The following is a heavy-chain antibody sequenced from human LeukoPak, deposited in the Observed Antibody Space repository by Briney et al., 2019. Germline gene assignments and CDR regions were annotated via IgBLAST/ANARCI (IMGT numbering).Heavy chain of an antibody. V-gene: IGHV3-9*01. D-gene: IGHD1-26*01. CDR1: GFTFDDYA. CDR3: AKDGIVGANGEYFQH. Sequence: GRSLRLSCAASGFTFDDYAMHWVRQAPGKGLEWVSGISWNSGSIGYADSVKGRFTISRDNAKNSPYLQMNSLRAEDTALYYCAKDGIVGANGEYFQHWGQGTLVTVSS. J-gene: IGHJ1*01. CDR2: ISWNSGSI.